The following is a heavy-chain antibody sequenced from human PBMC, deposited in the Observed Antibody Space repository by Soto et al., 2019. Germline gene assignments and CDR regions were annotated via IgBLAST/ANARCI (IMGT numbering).Heavy chain of an antibody. CDR2: IYYSGST. Sequence: SETLSLTCTVSGGSISSYYWSWIRQPPGKGLEWIGYIYYSGSTNYNPSLKSRVTISVDTSKNQFSLKLSSVTAADTAVYYCVRGTGLTTVTFVFWDQGTLVTVSS. D-gene: IGHD4-17*01. V-gene: IGHV4-59*01. CDR3: VRGTGLTTVTFVF. J-gene: IGHJ4*02. CDR1: GGSISSYY.